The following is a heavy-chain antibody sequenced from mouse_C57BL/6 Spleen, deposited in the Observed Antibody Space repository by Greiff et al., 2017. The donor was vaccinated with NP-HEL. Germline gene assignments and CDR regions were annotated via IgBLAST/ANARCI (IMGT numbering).Heavy chain of an antibody. V-gene: IGHV1-39*01. Sequence: EVKLMESGPELVKPGASVKISCKASGYSFTDYNMNWVKQSNGKSLEWIGVINPNYGTTSYNQKFKGKATLTVDQSSSTAYMQLNSLTSEDSAVYYCARSITTVVYFDYWGQGTTLTVSS. D-gene: IGHD1-1*01. CDR1: GYSFTDYN. CDR2: INPNYGTT. J-gene: IGHJ2*01. CDR3: ARSITTVVYFDY.